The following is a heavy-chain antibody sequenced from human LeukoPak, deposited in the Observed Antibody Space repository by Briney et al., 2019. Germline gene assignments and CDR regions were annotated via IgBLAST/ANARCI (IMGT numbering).Heavy chain of an antibody. J-gene: IGHJ3*02. CDR1: GGSISSGGYS. CDR3: ASGMGATDAFDI. Sequence: PSETLSLTCAVSGGSISSGGYSWRWIRQPPGKGLEWIGYIYHSGSTYYDPSLKSRVTISVDRSKNQFSLKLSSVTAADTAVYYCASGMGATDAFDIWGQGTMVTVSS. D-gene: IGHD1-26*01. CDR2: IYHSGST. V-gene: IGHV4-30-2*01.